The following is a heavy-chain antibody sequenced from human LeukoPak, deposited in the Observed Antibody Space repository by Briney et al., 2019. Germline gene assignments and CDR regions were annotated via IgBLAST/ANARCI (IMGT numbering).Heavy chain of an antibody. J-gene: IGHJ4*02. CDR2: IYRGGST. CDR1: GFTVSRNY. Sequence: GGSLRLSCVASGFTVSRNYLSWVRQAPGKGLEWVSVIYRGGSTYYADSVKSRFTISRHNFKNTLYLQMNSLTAEDTAIYYCARDPGTIFDVLNYHFDYWGQGTLVTVSS. V-gene: IGHV3-53*04. D-gene: IGHD3-3*01. CDR3: ARDPGTIFDVLNYHFDY.